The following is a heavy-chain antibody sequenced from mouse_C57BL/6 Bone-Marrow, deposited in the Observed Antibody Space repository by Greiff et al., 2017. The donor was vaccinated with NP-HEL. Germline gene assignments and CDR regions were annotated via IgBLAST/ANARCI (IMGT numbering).Heavy chain of an antibody. CDR3: ARKEIYYYGSSDWYFDV. Sequence: VQLQQSGAELVRPGTSVKVSCKASGYAFTNYLIEWVKQRPGQGLEWIGVINPGSGGTNYNEKFKGKATLTADKSSSTAYMQLSSLTSEDSAVYCCARKEIYYYGSSDWYFDVWGTGTTVTVSS. CDR2: INPGSGGT. D-gene: IGHD1-1*01. J-gene: IGHJ1*03. V-gene: IGHV1-54*01. CDR1: GYAFTNYL.